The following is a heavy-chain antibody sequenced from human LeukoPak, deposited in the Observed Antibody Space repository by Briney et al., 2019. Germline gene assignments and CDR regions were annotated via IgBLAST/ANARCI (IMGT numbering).Heavy chain of an antibody. CDR3: AKGYCSGTSCYAGIFQH. CDR2: ISGGGAGT. V-gene: IGHV3-23*01. Sequence: GGSLRLSCAASGFTFSSYAKSWVRQTPGKGLEWVSTISGGGAGTYYADSVKGRFTISRDNSKNTLSLQVNSLRAEDTALYYCAKGYCSGTSCYAGIFQHWGQGTLVTVSS. D-gene: IGHD2-2*01. CDR1: GFTFSSYA. J-gene: IGHJ1*01.